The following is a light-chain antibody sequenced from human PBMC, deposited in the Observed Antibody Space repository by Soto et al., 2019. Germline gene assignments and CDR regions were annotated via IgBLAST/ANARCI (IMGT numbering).Light chain of an antibody. Sequence: QSVLTQPASVSGSPXXXITISCTGTSSDVGSYNLVSWYQQHPGKAPKLMIYEGSKRPSGVSNRFSGSKSGNTASLTISGLQAEDEADYYCCSYAGSSTHVVFGGGTKLTVL. CDR3: CSYAGSSTHVV. CDR1: SSDVGSYNL. V-gene: IGLV2-23*01. J-gene: IGLJ2*01. CDR2: EGS.